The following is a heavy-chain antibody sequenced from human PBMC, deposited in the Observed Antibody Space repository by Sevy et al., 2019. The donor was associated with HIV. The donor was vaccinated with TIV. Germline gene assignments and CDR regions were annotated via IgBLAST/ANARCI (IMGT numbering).Heavy chain of an antibody. V-gene: IGHV3-21*01. D-gene: IGHD2-21*02. CDR2: ISGLSNYI. CDR1: GFTFSSYP. Sequence: GGSLRLSCAASGFTFSSYPMHWVRQAPGKGLEWVSSISGLSNYIYYADSVKGRFGISRDNAKNSVYLQMNSLRGEETAVFYCARAVTATDAFDIWGQGTLVTVSS. CDR3: ARAVTATDAFDI. J-gene: IGHJ3*02.